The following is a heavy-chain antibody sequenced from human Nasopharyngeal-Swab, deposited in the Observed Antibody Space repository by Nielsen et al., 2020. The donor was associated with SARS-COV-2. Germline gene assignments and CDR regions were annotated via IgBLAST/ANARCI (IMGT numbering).Heavy chain of an antibody. V-gene: IGHV4-59*08. CDR3: ARTSVPAHMDV. CDR1: GGSISSYY. CDR2: IYYSGST. Sequence: SETLSLTCTVSGGSISSYYWSWIRQPPGKGLEWIGCIYYSGSTNYNPSLKSRVTISVDTSKNQFSLKLSSVTAADTAVYYCARTSVPAHMDVWGKGTTVTVSS. J-gene: IGHJ6*03. D-gene: IGHD2-2*01.